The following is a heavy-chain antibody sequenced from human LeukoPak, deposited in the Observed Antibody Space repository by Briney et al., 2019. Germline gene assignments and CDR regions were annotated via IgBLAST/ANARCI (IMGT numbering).Heavy chain of an antibody. Sequence: GGSLRLSCAASGFTFTNYAMSWVRQAPGKGLEWVSAISGNGGNTYYADSVEGRFTISRDNSKNTLYLQMDRLRDEDSAVYYCVRDGDIVVVITFDYWGQGTLVTVSS. CDR2: ISGNGGNT. D-gene: IGHD3-22*01. CDR3: VRDGDIVVVITFDY. J-gene: IGHJ4*02. V-gene: IGHV3-23*01. CDR1: GFTFTNYA.